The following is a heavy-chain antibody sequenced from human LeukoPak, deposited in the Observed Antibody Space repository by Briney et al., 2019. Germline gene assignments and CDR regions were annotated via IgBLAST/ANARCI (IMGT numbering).Heavy chain of an antibody. CDR3: ARYLTAMGPLGY. V-gene: IGHV3-21*01. CDR2: ISSSSSYI. J-gene: IGHJ4*02. Sequence: GGSLRLSCAASGFTFSAYAMTWVREAPGEGLEWVSSISSSSSYIYYADSVKGRFTISRDNAKNSLYLQMISLRAEDTAVYYCARYLTAMGPLGYWGQGTLVTVSS. CDR1: GFTFSAYA. D-gene: IGHD5-18*01.